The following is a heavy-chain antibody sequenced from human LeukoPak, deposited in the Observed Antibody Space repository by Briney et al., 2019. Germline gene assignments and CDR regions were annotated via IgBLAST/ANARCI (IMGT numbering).Heavy chain of an antibody. J-gene: IGHJ4*02. V-gene: IGHV5-51*01. CDR1: GYSFSSDW. CDR3: AVDYYGSGSHKY. D-gene: IGHD3-10*01. CDR2: IYPGDSDT. Sequence: GESLKISCKGSGYSFSSDWIGGVRQMPGKGREWMGIIYPGDSDTRYSPSFQGQVTVSADKSISTAYLQWSSLKASDTAMYFCAVDYYGSGSHKYWGQGTLVTVSS.